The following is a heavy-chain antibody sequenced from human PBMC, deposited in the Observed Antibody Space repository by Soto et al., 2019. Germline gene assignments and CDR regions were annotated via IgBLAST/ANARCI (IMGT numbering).Heavy chain of an antibody. CDR3: ARVRFLEWLNPAHYGMDV. CDR1: GGSISRYC. D-gene: IGHD3-3*01. Sequence: SETLSLTCTVSGGSISRYCWSWIRQPPGKGLEWIGYIYYSGSTNYNPSLKSRVTISVDTSKNQFSLKLSSVTAADTAVYYCARVRFLEWLNPAHYGMDVWGQGTTVTVSS. J-gene: IGHJ6*02. V-gene: IGHV4-59*01. CDR2: IYYSGST.